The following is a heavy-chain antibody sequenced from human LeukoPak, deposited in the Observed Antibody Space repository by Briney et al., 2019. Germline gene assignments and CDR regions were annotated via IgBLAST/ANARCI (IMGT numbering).Heavy chain of an antibody. J-gene: IGHJ6*04. CDR1: GGSFSGYY. V-gene: IGHV4-34*01. CDR3: ARMPVLLWFGESPAGMDV. CDR2: INHSGST. Sequence: PSETLSLTCADYGGSFSGYYWSWIRQPPGKGLEWIGEINHSGSTNYNPSLKSRVTISVDTSKNQFSLKLSSVTAADTAVYYCARMPVLLWFGESPAGMDVWGKGTTVTVSS. D-gene: IGHD3-10*01.